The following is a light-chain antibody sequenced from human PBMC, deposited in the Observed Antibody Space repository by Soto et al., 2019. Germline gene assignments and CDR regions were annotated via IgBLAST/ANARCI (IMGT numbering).Light chain of an antibody. V-gene: IGKV1-17*01. CDR2: DAS. J-gene: IGKJ1*01. Sequence: DLQMTQSPSPLSASVGARATATCRASQGISSDLGWYQQKPGKPPERLIYDASRLQSGVPSRFSGSGSGTDFTLTIAGLQPEDFATYYCLQYNSYPWTFGQGTKVDIK. CDR1: QGISSD. CDR3: LQYNSYPWT.